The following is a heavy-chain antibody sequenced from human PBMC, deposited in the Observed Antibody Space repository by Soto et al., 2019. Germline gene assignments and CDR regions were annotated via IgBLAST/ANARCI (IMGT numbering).Heavy chain of an antibody. J-gene: IGHJ6*02. CDR2: INHRGST. Sequence: SETLSLTCAVYGGSFSGYYWSWIRQPPGKGLEWIGEINHRGSTNYNPSLKSRVTISVDTAKNKFSLKLSSVTAADTAVYDCARSGYSSSWYPGPYYYCGMDVWGQGTKVT. D-gene: IGHD6-13*01. CDR3: ARSGYSSSWYPGPYYYCGMDV. CDR1: GGSFSGYY. V-gene: IGHV4-34*01.